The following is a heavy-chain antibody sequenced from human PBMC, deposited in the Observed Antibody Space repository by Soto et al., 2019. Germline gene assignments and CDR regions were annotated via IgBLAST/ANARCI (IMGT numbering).Heavy chain of an antibody. CDR2: VYPGDSDT. CDR3: ARVVGDSSGTDPDWFDP. CDR1: GYSFTTYW. Sequence: GESLKISCQTSGYSFTTYWIAWVRQMPGKGLEWMGVVYPGDSDTKYSPSFQGHVTISADRSSSTAFLQWSSLKASDTAVYYCARVVGDSSGTDPDWFDPWGQGTLVTVSS. J-gene: IGHJ5*02. D-gene: IGHD3-22*01. V-gene: IGHV5-51*01.